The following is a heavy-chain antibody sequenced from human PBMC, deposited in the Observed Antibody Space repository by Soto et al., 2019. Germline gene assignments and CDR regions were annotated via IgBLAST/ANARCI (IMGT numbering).Heavy chain of an antibody. V-gene: IGHV4-34*01. CDR3: ARVQQFWDSRSDY. D-gene: IGHD6-13*01. CDR1: GGSFSGYY. Sequence: SESLSLTCAVYGGSFSGYYWSWIRQPPGKGLEWIGEINHSGSTNYNPSLKSRVTISVDTSKNQFSLKLSSVTAADTAVYYCARVQQFWDSRSDYRGQGTLVTVSS. J-gene: IGHJ4*02. CDR2: INHSGST.